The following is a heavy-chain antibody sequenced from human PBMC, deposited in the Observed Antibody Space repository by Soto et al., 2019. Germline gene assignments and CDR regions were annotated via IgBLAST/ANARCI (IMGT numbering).Heavy chain of an antibody. V-gene: IGHV3-64*01. J-gene: IGHJ4*02. CDR3: ARSRGSWYFDY. CDR2: ISSNGGST. CDR1: GFTFSSYA. D-gene: IGHD6-13*01. Sequence: PGGSLRLSCAASGFTFSSYAMHWVRQAPGKGLEYVSAISSNGGSTYYANSVKGRFTISRDNSKNTLYLQMGSLRAEDMAVYYCARSRGSWYFDYWGQGTLVTVS.